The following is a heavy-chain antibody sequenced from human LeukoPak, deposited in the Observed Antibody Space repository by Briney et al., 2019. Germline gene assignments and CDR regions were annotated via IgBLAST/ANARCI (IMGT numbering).Heavy chain of an antibody. J-gene: IGHJ5*02. CDR1: GYTFTGYY. V-gene: IGHV1-2*02. Sequence: ASVKVSCKASGYTFTGYYMHWVRQAPGQGLEWMGWINPNSGGTNYAQKFQGRVTMTRDTSISTAYMELSRLRSDDTAVYYCARERWELPARWFDPWGQGTLVTVSS. CDR2: INPNSGGT. CDR3: ARERWELPARWFDP. D-gene: IGHD1-26*01.